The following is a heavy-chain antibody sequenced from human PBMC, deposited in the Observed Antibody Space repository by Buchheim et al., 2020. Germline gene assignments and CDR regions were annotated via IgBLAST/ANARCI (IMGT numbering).Heavy chain of an antibody. CDR2: INTDGTDT. Sequence: EVQLVDSGGGLVQPGGSLRLSCAASGFTFSSYWMHWVRQAPGKGPVWVSRINTDGTDTSYADSVKGRFTISRDNARNTLYLQMNSLEAEDTAVHFCARGGTSGSLDYWGQGTL. V-gene: IGHV3-74*01. D-gene: IGHD3-10*01. CDR1: GFTFSSYW. CDR3: ARGGTSGSLDY. J-gene: IGHJ4*02.